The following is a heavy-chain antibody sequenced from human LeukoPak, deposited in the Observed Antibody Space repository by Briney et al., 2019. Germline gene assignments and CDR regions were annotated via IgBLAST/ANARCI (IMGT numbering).Heavy chain of an antibody. D-gene: IGHD2-21*01. V-gene: IGHV4-39*07. J-gene: IGHJ4*02. Sequence: SETLSLTCTVSGGSISSSSYYWGWIRQPPGKGLEWIGEINNSGSTNYNPSLKSRVTISLDTSKNQFSLKLNSLTAADTAGYYCARGRALFDWGQGTLVTVSS. CDR2: INNSGST. CDR1: GGSISSSSYY. CDR3: ARGRALFD.